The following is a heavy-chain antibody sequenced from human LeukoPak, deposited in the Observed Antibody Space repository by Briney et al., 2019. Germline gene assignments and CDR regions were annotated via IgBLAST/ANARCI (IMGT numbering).Heavy chain of an antibody. Sequence: GGSLRLSCAASGFTFATYWMHWVRQAPGKGLMWVSRISPDETNTVYADSVKGRFTISRDNAKNTLYLQMSSLRAEDTALYYCARDMDVDYSGNTLDYWGPGTLVSVSS. CDR3: ARDMDVDYSGNTLDY. D-gene: IGHD4-23*01. CDR2: ISPDETNT. CDR1: GFTFATYW. V-gene: IGHV3-74*01. J-gene: IGHJ4*02.